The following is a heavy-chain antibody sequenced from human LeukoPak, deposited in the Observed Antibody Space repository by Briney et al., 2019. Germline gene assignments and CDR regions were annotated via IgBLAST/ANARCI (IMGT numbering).Heavy chain of an antibody. CDR2: ISISSNYI. V-gene: IGHV3-21*04. D-gene: IGHD5-12*01. J-gene: IGHJ4*02. Sequence: GGSLRLSCAASGFTFSSYWMTWVREAPGKGLEWVSYISISSNYIYYADSVKGRFTISRDNSNHMLYLQMNSLIAEDTAIYYCAKDDDWLRFEHWGRGTPVSVSS. CDR3: AKDDDWLRFEH. CDR1: GFTFSSYW.